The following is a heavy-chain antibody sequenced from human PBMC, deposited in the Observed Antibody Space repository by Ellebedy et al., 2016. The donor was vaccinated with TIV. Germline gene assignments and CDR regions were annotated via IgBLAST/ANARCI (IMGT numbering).Heavy chain of an antibody. CDR1: GFSLSNSF. Sequence: GGSLRLXXAASGFSLSNSFMSWIRQAPGKGLEWVSTLTADGRSTYFADSVKGRFTISRDNSKNTVYLQMNSLRSEDTAVYYCRQGHYSDAWGQGTLVTVSS. CDR2: LTADGRST. CDR3: RQGHYSDA. J-gene: IGHJ4*02. V-gene: IGHV3-23*01.